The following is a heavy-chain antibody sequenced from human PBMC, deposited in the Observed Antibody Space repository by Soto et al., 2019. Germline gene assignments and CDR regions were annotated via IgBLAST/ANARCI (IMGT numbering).Heavy chain of an antibody. Sequence: SETLSLTCTVSGCSISSGGYYWSWIRQHPGKGLEWIGYIYYSGSTYYNPSLKSRVTISVDTSKNQFSLKLSSVTAADTAVYYCASEAVAGTYYYYYGMDVWGQGTTVTVSS. CDR1: GCSISSGGYY. V-gene: IGHV4-31*03. CDR3: ASEAVAGTYYYYYGMDV. J-gene: IGHJ6*02. CDR2: IYYSGST. D-gene: IGHD6-19*01.